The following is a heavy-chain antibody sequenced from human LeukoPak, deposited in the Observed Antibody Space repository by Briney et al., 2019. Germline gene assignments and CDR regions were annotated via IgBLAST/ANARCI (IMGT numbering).Heavy chain of an antibody. CDR3: ARGRTGYHLLPTKKNSDYYYMDV. D-gene: IGHD2-2*01. CDR1: GYSISSGYY. J-gene: IGHJ6*03. CDR2: IFRSGTT. V-gene: IGHV4-38-2*02. Sequence: ASETLSLTCTVSGYSISSGYYWGWIRPPPGKGLEWIGNIFRSGTTYYNPSLRRRVTISVDTSENHFSLKLSSVTAADRAVYYCARGRTGYHLLPTKKNSDYYYMDVWGKGTTVTVSS.